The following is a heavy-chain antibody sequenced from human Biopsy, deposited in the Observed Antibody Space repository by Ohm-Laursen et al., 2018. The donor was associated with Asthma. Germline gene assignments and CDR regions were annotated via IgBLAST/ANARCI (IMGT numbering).Heavy chain of an antibody. Sequence: TLSLTCTVSGGSISSDYWSWIRQPPGKGLEWIGHIYYSGTTKYHPSLKSRVTISVDTSKNQFSLKLRSVTAADAAVYYCARGIARETGLFDHFDYWGQGTPVTVSS. CDR1: GGSISSDY. CDR2: IYYSGTT. J-gene: IGHJ4*02. CDR3: ARGIARETGLFDHFDY. D-gene: IGHD2-21*01. V-gene: IGHV4-59*01.